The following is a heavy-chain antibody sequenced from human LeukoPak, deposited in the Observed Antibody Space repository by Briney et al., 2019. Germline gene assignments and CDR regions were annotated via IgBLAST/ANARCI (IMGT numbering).Heavy chain of an antibody. CDR3: ARGGGGYSYGDYFDY. D-gene: IGHD5-18*01. CDR2: ICTSGST. CDR1: GGSISSYY. J-gene: IGHJ4*02. V-gene: IGHV4-4*07. Sequence: PSETLSLTCTVSGGSISSYYWSWIRQPAGKGLERIGRICTSGSTNYNPSLKSRVTMSVDTSKNQFSLKLSSVTAADTAVYYCARGGGGYSYGDYFDYWGQGTLVTVSS.